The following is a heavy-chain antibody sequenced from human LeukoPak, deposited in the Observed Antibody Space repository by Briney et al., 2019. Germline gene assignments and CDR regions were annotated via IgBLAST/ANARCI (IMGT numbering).Heavy chain of an antibody. V-gene: IGHV3-7*01. CDR2: IKHDGSAQ. CDR3: ARQGIWYYEMTY. Sequence: GGSLRLSCAASGFTFSRYWMNWVRQAPGKGLEWVANIKHDGSAQNYVDSVKGRFTISRDNAGKSLYLQMNSLRAEDTAVYYCARQGIWYYEMTYWGQGTLVTVSS. CDR1: GFTFSRYW. D-gene: IGHD2-8*01. J-gene: IGHJ4*02.